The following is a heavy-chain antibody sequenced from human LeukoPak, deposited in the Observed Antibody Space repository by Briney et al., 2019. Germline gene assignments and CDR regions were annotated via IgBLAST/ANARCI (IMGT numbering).Heavy chain of an antibody. CDR3: ALSPPLYYDYVWGSYRYFDY. V-gene: IGHV3-23*01. CDR2: ISGSGGST. J-gene: IGHJ4*02. CDR1: GFTFSSYA. D-gene: IGHD3-16*02. Sequence: GGSLRLSCAAYGFTFSSYAMSWVRQAPGEGLEWVSAISGSGGSTYYADSVKGRFTISRDNSKNTLYLQMNSLRAEDTAVYYCALSPPLYYDYVWGSYRYFDYWGQGTLVTVSS.